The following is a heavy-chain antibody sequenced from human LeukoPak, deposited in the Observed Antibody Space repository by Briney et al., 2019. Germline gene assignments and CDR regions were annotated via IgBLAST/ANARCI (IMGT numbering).Heavy chain of an antibody. Sequence: PSQTLSLTCTVSGGSISSGGYYWSWIRQHPGKGLEWIRYIYYSGSTYYNPSLKSRVTISVDTSKNQFSLKLSSVTAADTAVYYCAKVAVDYCDSSGYVAHWFDPWGQGTLVTVSS. D-gene: IGHD3-22*01. CDR2: IYYSGST. J-gene: IGHJ5*02. CDR1: GGSISSGGYY. V-gene: IGHV4-31*03. CDR3: AKVAVDYCDSSGYVAHWFDP.